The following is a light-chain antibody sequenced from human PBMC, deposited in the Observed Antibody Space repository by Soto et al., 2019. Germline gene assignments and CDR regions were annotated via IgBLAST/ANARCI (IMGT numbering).Light chain of an antibody. Sequence: SVLTQPAAVSGSPGQSITISCTGTSSDVGGYNYVSWYQQHPGKAPKLMIYEVSNRPSGVSNRFSGSKSGNTASLTISGLQAEDEADYYCSSYTTSDTDVFGTGTKLTVL. V-gene: IGLV2-14*01. CDR2: EVS. CDR1: SSDVGGYNY. CDR3: SSYTTSDTDV. J-gene: IGLJ1*01.